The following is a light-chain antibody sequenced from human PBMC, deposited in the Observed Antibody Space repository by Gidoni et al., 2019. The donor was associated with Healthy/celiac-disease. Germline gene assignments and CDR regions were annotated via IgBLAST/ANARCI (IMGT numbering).Light chain of an antibody. Sequence: SYELTQLPSVSVSPGQTARITCSGDTLPMPLTYWYQQKPGQAPVVVIYKDSERPSGIPERFSGSSSGTTVTLTISGVQAEDEADYFCQSADSGGIVVFGGGTKLTVL. CDR3: QSADSGGIVV. CDR2: KDS. J-gene: IGLJ2*01. V-gene: IGLV3-25*03. CDR1: TLPMPL.